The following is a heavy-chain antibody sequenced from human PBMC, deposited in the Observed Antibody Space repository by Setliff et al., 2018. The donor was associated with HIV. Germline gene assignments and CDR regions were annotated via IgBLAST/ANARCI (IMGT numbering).Heavy chain of an antibody. CDR1: GFTFSSYA. V-gene: IGHV3-23*01. CDR2: ISGSGGST. Sequence: PGGSLRLSCAASGFTFSSYAMNWVRQAPGKGLEWVSTISGSGGSTYYADSVKGRFTISRDNSKNTLYLQMNSLRAEDTAVYYCARTLYYYDSSGYLNWFDPWGQGTLVTVSS. D-gene: IGHD3-22*01. CDR3: ARTLYYYDSSGYLNWFDP. J-gene: IGHJ5*02.